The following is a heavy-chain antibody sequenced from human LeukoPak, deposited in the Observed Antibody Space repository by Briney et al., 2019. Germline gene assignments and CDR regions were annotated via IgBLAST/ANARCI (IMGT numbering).Heavy chain of an antibody. V-gene: IGHV4-59*01. CDR2: IYYSGST. CDR3: AREGRGGWYKGAFDI. D-gene: IGHD1-1*01. Sequence: SETLSLTCTVSGGSISSYYWSWIRQPPGKGLEWIGYIYYSGSTNYNPSLKSRVTISVDTSKNQFSLKLSSVTAADTAVYYCAREGRGGWYKGAFDIWGQGTMVTVSS. J-gene: IGHJ3*02. CDR1: GGSISSYY.